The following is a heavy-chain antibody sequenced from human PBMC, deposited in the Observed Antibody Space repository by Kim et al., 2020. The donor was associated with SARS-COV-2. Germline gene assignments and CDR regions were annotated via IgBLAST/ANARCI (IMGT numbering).Heavy chain of an antibody. CDR2: ISYDGSNK. CDR1: GFTFSSYA. D-gene: IGHD3-9*01. CDR3: AREEVLRYFDWLVRPNGFDP. Sequence: GGSLRLSCAASGFTFSSYAVHWVRQAPGKGLEWVAVISYDGSNKYYADSVKGRFTISRDNSKNTLYLQMNSLRAEDTAVYYCAREEVLRYFDWLVRPNGFDPWGQGTLVTVSS. J-gene: IGHJ5*02. V-gene: IGHV3-30*04.